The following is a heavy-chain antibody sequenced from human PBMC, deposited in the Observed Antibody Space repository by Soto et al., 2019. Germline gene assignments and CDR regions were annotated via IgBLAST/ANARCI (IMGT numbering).Heavy chain of an antibody. D-gene: IGHD6-25*01. V-gene: IGHV3-7*04. Sequence: EVQLVESGGGLVQPGGSLRLSCEVSGLTFSNYWFSWVRQAPGKGLECVAIIKEDGTEIYYVDSVKGRFTISRDNAKNSLYLQMYSLRAEDTAVYYGARYGDGYNRAAFDIWGQGTMVAVSS. CDR2: IKEDGTEI. CDR1: GLTFSNYW. J-gene: IGHJ3*02. CDR3: ARYGDGYNRAAFDI.